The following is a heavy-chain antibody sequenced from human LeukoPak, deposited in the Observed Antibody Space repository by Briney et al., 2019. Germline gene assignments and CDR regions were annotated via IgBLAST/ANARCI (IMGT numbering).Heavy chain of an antibody. Sequence: GGSLRLSCAASGFTFSSYSMNWVRQAPGKGLEWVANIKQDGSEKYYVDSVKGRFTISRDNAKNSLYLQMNGLRAEDTAVYYCAREASFSQQLVPYYYMDVWGKGTTVTVSS. CDR2: IKQDGSEK. CDR3: AREASFSQQLVPYYYMDV. D-gene: IGHD6-13*01. J-gene: IGHJ6*03. V-gene: IGHV3-7*01. CDR1: GFTFSSYS.